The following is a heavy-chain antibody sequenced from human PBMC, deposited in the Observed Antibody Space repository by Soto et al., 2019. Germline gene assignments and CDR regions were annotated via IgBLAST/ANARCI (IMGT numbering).Heavy chain of an antibody. Sequence: KASETLSLTCTVSGGSISSSSYYWGWIRQPPGKGLEWIGSIYYSGSTYYNPSLKSRVTISVDTSKNQFSLKLSSVTAADTAVYYCARLNIVVVVAARLGFDYWGQGTLVTVSS. J-gene: IGHJ4*02. V-gene: IGHV4-39*01. CDR1: GGSISSSSYY. D-gene: IGHD2-15*01. CDR3: ARLNIVVVVAARLGFDY. CDR2: IYYSGST.